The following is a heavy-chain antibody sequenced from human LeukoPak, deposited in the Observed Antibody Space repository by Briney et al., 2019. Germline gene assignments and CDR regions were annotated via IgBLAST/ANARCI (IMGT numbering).Heavy chain of an antibody. CDR1: GGSISSSRYY. D-gene: IGHD2-15*01. J-gene: IGHJ4*02. CDR3: ARYCSGGSCYGSFDY. Sequence: PSETLSLTCTVSGGSISSSRYYWGWLRQPPGKGLEWIGSIYYSGSTYYNPSLKSRVTISVDTSKNQFSLKLSSVTAADTAVYYCARYCSGGSCYGSFDYWGQGTLVTVSS. V-gene: IGHV4-39*01. CDR2: IYYSGST.